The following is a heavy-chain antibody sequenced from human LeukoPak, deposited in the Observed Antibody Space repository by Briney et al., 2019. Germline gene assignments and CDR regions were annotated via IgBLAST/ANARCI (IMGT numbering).Heavy chain of an antibody. V-gene: IGHV1-69*13. CDR2: IIPIFGTA. Sequence: ASVKVSCKASGGTFSSYAISWVRQAPGQGLEWMGGIIPIFGTANYAQKFQGRVTITADESTSTAYMELSSLRSEDTAVYYCASSYYYDSSGYYIYFDYWSQGTLVTVSS. J-gene: IGHJ4*02. CDR1: GGTFSSYA. CDR3: ASSYYYDSSGYYIYFDY. D-gene: IGHD3-22*01.